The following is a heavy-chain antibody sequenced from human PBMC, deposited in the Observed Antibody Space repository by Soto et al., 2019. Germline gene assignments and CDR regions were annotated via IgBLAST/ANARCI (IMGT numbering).Heavy chain of an antibody. V-gene: IGHV3-11*05. Sequence: GGSLRLSCAASGFTFSDHYMTWIRQPPGKGLEWVSYISSGSTYAYSADNVKGRFTISRDNANNSLYLQMNSLKAEDTAVYYCAKGAPPHYGDYDVNYWGQGTLVTVSS. CDR1: GFTFSDHY. CDR2: ISSGSTYA. J-gene: IGHJ4*02. D-gene: IGHD4-17*01. CDR3: AKGAPPHYGDYDVNY.